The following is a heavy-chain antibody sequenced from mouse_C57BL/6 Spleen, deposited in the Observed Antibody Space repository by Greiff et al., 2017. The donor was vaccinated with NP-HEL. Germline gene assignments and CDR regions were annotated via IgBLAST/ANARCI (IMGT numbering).Heavy chain of an antibody. J-gene: IGHJ4*01. D-gene: IGHD1-1*01. Sequence: EVQLQQSGPFLVKPSQSLSLTCSVTGYSITSGYYWYWIRQFPGNKLELMGSLCYDGSNNYNPSLKNRISITRDTAKNQFFLKLNSVTTEDTATYYCARVPYYGSPYYYAMDYWGQGTSVTVSS. V-gene: IGHV3-6*01. CDR2: LCYDGSN. CDR3: ARVPYYGSPYYYAMDY. CDR1: GYSITSGYY.